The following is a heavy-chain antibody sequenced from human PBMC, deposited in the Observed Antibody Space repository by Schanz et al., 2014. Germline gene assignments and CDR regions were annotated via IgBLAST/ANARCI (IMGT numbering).Heavy chain of an antibody. J-gene: IGHJ4*02. CDR3: AKDAAYYDSVIFPDH. V-gene: IGHV3-53*01. CDR2: IYSSGST. Sequence: VQLLESGGALVRPGGSLRLSCAASGFTVSNSYIHWVRQAPGKGLEWVSTIYSSGSTYYADSVRGRFTISRDNSKNTLYLQMNSLRAEDTAIYFCAKDAAYYDSVIFPDHCGQGTLVNVSS. CDR1: GFTVSNSY. D-gene: IGHD3-22*01.